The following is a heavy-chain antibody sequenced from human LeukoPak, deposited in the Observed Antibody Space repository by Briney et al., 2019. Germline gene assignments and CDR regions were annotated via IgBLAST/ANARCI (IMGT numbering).Heavy chain of an antibody. J-gene: IGHJ4*02. D-gene: IGHD1-26*01. CDR1: GFTFSSYG. CDR2: IWYDGSNK. CDR3: VKYSGSYMYYFDC. Sequence: GRSLRLSCAASGFTFSSYGMHWVRQAPGKGLEWVAVIWYDGSNKYYADSVKGRFTISRDNSKNTLYLQMNSLRADDTAVYYCVKYSGSYMYYFDCWGQGTLVTVSS. V-gene: IGHV3-33*06.